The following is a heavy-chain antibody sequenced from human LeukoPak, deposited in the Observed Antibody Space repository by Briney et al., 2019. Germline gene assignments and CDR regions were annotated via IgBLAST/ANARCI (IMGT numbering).Heavy chain of an antibody. D-gene: IGHD6-6*01. Sequence: SETLSLTCTVSGGSVSSYYWSWIRQPPGKGLEWIGYIYYSGSTNYNPSLKSRVTISVDTSKNQFSLKLSSVTAADTAVYYCARALPYSSSWHFDYWGREPWSPSPQ. CDR1: GGSVSSYY. V-gene: IGHV4-59*02. J-gene: IGHJ4*02. CDR2: IYYSGST. CDR3: ARALPYSSSWHFDY.